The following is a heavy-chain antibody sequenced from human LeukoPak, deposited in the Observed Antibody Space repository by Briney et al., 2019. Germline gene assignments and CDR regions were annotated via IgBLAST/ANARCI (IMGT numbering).Heavy chain of an antibody. D-gene: IGHD1-26*01. CDR2: ISSISGPTI. CDR1: GFSFSSYN. V-gene: IGHV3-48*03. CDR3: ARDPGTYYGYFDF. J-gene: IGHJ4*02. Sequence: GGSLRLSCAASGFSFSSYNMNWVRQAPGKGLEWISYISSISGPTIFYADSVKGRFTISRDNAENSLYLQMDSLRAEDTAVYYCARDPGTYYGYFDFWGQGTLVTVSS.